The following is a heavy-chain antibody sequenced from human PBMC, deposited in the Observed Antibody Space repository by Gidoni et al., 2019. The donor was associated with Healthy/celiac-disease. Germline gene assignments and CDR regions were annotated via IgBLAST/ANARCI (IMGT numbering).Heavy chain of an antibody. CDR2: IYTSGST. D-gene: IGHD4-4*01. Sequence: QVQLQESGPGLVKPSQTLSLTCTVSGGSISSGSYYWSWIRQPAGKGLEWIGRIYTSGSTNYNPSLKSRVTISVDTSKNQFSLKLSSVTAADTAVYYCAREINSNYDYYGMDVWGQGTTVTVSS. CDR3: AREINSNYDYYGMDV. J-gene: IGHJ6*02. V-gene: IGHV4-61*02. CDR1: GGSISSGSYY.